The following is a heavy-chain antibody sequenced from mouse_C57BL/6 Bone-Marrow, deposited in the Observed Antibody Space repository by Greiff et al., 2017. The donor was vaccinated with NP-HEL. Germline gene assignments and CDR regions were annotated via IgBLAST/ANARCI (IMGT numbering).Heavy chain of an antibody. D-gene: IGHD1-1*01. J-gene: IGHJ2*01. CDR1: GFNIKDDY. V-gene: IGHV14-4*01. CDR2: IDPENGDT. CDR3: TTATLLLRYH. Sequence: EVQLQESGAELVRPGASVKLSCTASGFNIKDDYMHWVKQRPEQGLEWIGWIDPENGDTEYASKFQGKATITADSSSNTAYLQLSSLTSEDTAVYYCTTATLLLRYHWGQGTTLTVSS.